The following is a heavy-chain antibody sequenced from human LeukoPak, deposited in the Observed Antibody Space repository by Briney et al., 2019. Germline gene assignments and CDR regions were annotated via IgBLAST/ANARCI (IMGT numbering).Heavy chain of an antibody. CDR3: ARVLNWDWYFDL. Sequence: KPSETLSLTCAVYGGSFSGYYWSWIRQPPGKGLEWIGEINHSGSTNYNPSLKSRVTISVDTSKNQFSLKLSSVTAADTAVYYCARVLNWDWYFDLWGRGTLVTVSS. V-gene: IGHV4-34*01. CDR1: GGSFSGYY. CDR2: INHSGST. J-gene: IGHJ2*01. D-gene: IGHD7-27*01.